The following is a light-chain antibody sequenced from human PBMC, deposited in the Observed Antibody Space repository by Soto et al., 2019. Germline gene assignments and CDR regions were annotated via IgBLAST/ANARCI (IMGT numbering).Light chain of an antibody. CDR2: RNN. J-gene: IGLJ3*02. CDR3: AAWDDSLSGLV. Sequence: QSVLTQPPSASGTPGQRGTLSCSGSSSNIGSNYVYWYQQLPGTAPKLLIYRNNQRPSGVPDRFSGSKSGTSASLAISGLRSEDEADYYCAAWDDSLSGLVFGGGTKLTVL. CDR1: SSNIGSNY. V-gene: IGLV1-47*01.